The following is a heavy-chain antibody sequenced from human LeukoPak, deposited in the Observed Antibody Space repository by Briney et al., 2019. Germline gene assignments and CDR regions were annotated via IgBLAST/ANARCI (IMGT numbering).Heavy chain of an antibody. CDR1: GFTFSSYE. J-gene: IGHJ3*02. V-gene: IGHV3-48*03. CDR2: ISSSGSTI. CDR3: ARGGRQLWLLLARGWAFDI. D-gene: IGHD5-18*01. Sequence: GGSLRLSCAASGFTFSSYEMNWVRQAPGKGLEWVSYISSSGSTIYYADSVKGRFTISRDNAKNSLYLQMNSLRAEDTAVYYCARGGRQLWLLLARGWAFDIWGQGTMVTVSS.